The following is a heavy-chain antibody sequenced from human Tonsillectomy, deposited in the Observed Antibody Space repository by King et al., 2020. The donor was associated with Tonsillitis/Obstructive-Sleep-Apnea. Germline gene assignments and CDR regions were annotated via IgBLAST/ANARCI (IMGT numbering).Heavy chain of an antibody. CDR1: GYNFADFW. CDR2: IYPGDSDT. J-gene: IGHJ6*03. CDR3: ARAARINYYYLDV. D-gene: IGHD2-15*01. Sequence: QLVQSGAEVKKSGDSLKISCKGSGYNFADFWIGWVRQKPGKGLEWMGVIYPGDSDTRYNPSFQGHVTISAEKSVNTAYLQWGSLKASDTAMYFCARAARINYYYLDVWGEGTTVTVSS. V-gene: IGHV5-51*01.